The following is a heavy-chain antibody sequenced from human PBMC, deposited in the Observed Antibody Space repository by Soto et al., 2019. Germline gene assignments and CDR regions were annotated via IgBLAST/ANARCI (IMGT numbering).Heavy chain of an antibody. Sequence: PSETLSLTCTVSGGSISSGGYYWSWIRQHPGKGLEWIGYIYYSGSTYYNPSLKSRVTISVDTSKNQFSLKLSSVTAADTAVYYCARFLPWSGYPIAPHAFDIWGQGTMVTVSS. D-gene: IGHD3-3*01. J-gene: IGHJ3*02. CDR1: GGSISSGGYY. CDR2: IYYSGST. CDR3: ARFLPWSGYPIAPHAFDI. V-gene: IGHV4-31*03.